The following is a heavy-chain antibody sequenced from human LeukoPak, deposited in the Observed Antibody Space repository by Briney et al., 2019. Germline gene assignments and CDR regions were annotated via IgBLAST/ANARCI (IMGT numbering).Heavy chain of an antibody. V-gene: IGHV1-69*02. J-gene: IGHJ6*03. CDR3: ARMGCSSTSCHPYYYYYMDV. CDR1: GGTFISYT. D-gene: IGHD2-2*01. CDR2: IIPILGIA. Sequence: GASVKVSCKASGGTFISYTISWGRQAPGQGREWMGRIIPILGIANYAQKFQGRVTITPDKSSSTAYMELNSLRSEDTAVYYCARMGCSSTSCHPYYYYYMDVWGKGTTVTVSS.